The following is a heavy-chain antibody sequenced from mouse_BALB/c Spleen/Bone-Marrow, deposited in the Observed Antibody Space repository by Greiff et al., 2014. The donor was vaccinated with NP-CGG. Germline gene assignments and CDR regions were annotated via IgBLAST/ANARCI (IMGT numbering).Heavy chain of an antibody. V-gene: IGHV1-80*01. Sequence: QVQLQQSGAELVRPGSSVKISCKASGYAFSSYWMNWVKQRPGQGLEWIGQIYPGDGDTNYNGKFKGKATLTADKSSSTAYMQLSSLASEHSAVYFCAREGYGYDERDDAMDYWGQGTSVTVSS. CDR3: AREGYGYDERDDAMDY. CDR1: GYAFSSYW. J-gene: IGHJ4*01. CDR2: IYPGDGDT. D-gene: IGHD2-2*01.